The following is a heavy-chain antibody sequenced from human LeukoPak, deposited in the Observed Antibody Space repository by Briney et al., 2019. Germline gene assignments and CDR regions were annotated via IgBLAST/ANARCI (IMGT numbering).Heavy chain of an antibody. J-gene: IGHJ5*02. CDR1: GVSISSSSYY. D-gene: IGHD4-17*01. Sequence: PSETLSLACTVSGVSISSSSYYWGWIRQPPGKGLEWIGSIYYSGSTYYNPSLKSRVTISVDTSKNQFSLKLSSVTAADTAVYYCARQSYTVTAWFDPWGQGTLVTVSS. CDR3: ARQSYTVTAWFDP. CDR2: IYYSGST. V-gene: IGHV4-39*01.